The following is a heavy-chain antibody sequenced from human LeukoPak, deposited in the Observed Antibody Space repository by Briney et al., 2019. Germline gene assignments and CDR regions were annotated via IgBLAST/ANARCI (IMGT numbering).Heavy chain of an antibody. CDR3: ARVRDCSSTSCSLYMDV. V-gene: IGHV3-30*03. Sequence: GRSLRLSCAASGFSFSSYGIHWVRQAPGKGLEWVAAISYDASTKYYADSVKGRFTISRDNTENTLYLQMNSLRAEDTAVYYCARVRDCSSTSCSLYMDVWGKGTTVTVSS. CDR1: GFSFSSYG. J-gene: IGHJ6*03. D-gene: IGHD2-2*01. CDR2: ISYDASTK.